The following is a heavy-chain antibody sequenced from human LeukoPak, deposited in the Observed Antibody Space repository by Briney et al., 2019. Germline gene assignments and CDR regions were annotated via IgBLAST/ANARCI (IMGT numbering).Heavy chain of an antibody. CDR2: INPNSGGT. J-gene: IGHJ4*02. CDR1: GYTFTGYY. V-gene: IGHV1-2*02. D-gene: IGHD6-19*01. Sequence: ASVKVSCKASGYTFTGYYMHWVRQAPGQGLEWMGWINPNSGGTNYAQKFQGRVTMTRDTSISTAYMELSRLRSEDTAVYYCARDIGIAVAGTPFDYWGQGTLVTVSS. CDR3: ARDIGIAVAGTPFDY.